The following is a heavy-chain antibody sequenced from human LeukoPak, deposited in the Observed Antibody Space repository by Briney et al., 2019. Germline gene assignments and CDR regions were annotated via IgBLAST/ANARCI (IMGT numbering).Heavy chain of an antibody. J-gene: IGHJ4*02. V-gene: IGHV3-23*01. CDR1: GFTFSSYG. Sequence: GGSLRLSCAASGFTFSSYGMSWVRQAPGKGLEWVSAISGSGGSTYYADSVKGRFTISRDNSKNTLYLQMNSLRAEDTAVYYCAKVGRHYYDSSGYYYVTDFDYWGQGTLVTVSS. CDR3: AKVGRHYYDSSGYYYVTDFDY. D-gene: IGHD3-22*01. CDR2: ISGSGGST.